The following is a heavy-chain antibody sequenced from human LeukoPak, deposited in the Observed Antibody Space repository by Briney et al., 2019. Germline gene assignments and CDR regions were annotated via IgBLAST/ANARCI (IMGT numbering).Heavy chain of an antibody. CDR2: ISYDGSNK. CDR3: AKVLLSYLDY. J-gene: IGHJ4*02. Sequence: GGSLRLSCAASGFTFSTYPMHWVRQAPGKGLEWVAVISYDGSNKYYADSVKGRFTISRDNSKNTLYLQMNSLRAEDTAVYYCAKVLLSYLDYWGQGTLVTVSS. V-gene: IGHV3-30*04. CDR1: GFTFSTYP.